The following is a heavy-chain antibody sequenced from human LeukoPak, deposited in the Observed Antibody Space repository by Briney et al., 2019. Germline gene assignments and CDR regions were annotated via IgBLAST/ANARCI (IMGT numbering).Heavy chain of an antibody. D-gene: IGHD3-10*01. CDR2: ISSSSSYT. Sequence: GGSLRLSCAASGFTFSDYYMSWIRQAPGKGLEWVSYISSSSSYTNYADSVKGRFTISRDNSKNTLYLQMNSLRAEDTAVYYCARWGNYGSGSYIRAFDIWGQGTMVTVSS. CDR3: ARWGNYGSGSYIRAFDI. CDR1: GFTFSDYY. J-gene: IGHJ3*02. V-gene: IGHV3-11*06.